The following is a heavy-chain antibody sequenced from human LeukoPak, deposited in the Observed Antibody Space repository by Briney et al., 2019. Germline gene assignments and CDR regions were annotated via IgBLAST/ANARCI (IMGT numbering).Heavy chain of an antibody. V-gene: IGHV1-46*01. CDR2: INPSGGRT. D-gene: IGHD3-22*01. CDR3: ARDPRDDSSGYYYFDY. CDR1: GYTFTRYY. J-gene: IGHJ4*02. Sequence: GASVKVSCKASGYTFTRYYMHWVRQVPGQGLEWMGIINPSGGRTIYAQKFQGRITMTRDMSTSTLYMELSSLRSEDTAMYYCARDPRDDSSGYYYFDYWGQGTLVTVSS.